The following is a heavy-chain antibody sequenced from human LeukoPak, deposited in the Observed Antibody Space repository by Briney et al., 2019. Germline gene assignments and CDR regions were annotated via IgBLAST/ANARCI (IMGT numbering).Heavy chain of an antibody. V-gene: IGHV3-30*03. J-gene: IGHJ4*02. CDR1: GFTFSSYG. CDR2: ISYDGSNK. Sequence: QPGRSLRLSCAASGFTFSSYGMHWVRQAPGKGLEWVAVISYDGSNKYYADSVKGRFTISRDNSKNTLYLQMNSLRAEDTAVYYCARGPVVTATSAPFDYWGQGTLVTVSS. D-gene: IGHD2-21*02. CDR3: ARGPVVTATSAPFDY.